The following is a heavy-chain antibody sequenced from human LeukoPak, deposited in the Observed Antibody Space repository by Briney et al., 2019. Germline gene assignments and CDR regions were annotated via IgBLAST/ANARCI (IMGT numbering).Heavy chain of an antibody. D-gene: IGHD6-6*01. Sequence: PGGSLRLSCAASGFTFNSYAMSWVRQAPGKGLEWVSGISGSGGSTYYADSVKGRFTISRDNAKNSLYLQMNSLRAEDTAVYYCASGFSSYFDYWGQGTLVTVSS. V-gene: IGHV3-23*01. CDR2: ISGSGGST. J-gene: IGHJ4*02. CDR1: GFTFNSYA. CDR3: ASGFSSYFDY.